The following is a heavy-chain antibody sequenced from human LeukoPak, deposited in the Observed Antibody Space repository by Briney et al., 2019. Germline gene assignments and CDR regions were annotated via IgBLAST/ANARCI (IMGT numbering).Heavy chain of an antibody. CDR2: ISGSGGST. J-gene: IGHJ4*02. CDR3: AKDWVRYCSSTSCAYSYFDY. D-gene: IGHD2-2*01. V-gene: IGHV3-23*01. Sequence: PGGSLRLSCAASGFTFNNYAMSWVRQAPGKGLEWVSAISGSGGSTYYADSVKGRFTISRDNSKNTLYLQMNSLRAEDTAVYYCAKDWVRYCSSTSCAYSYFDYWGQGTLVTVSS. CDR1: GFTFNNYA.